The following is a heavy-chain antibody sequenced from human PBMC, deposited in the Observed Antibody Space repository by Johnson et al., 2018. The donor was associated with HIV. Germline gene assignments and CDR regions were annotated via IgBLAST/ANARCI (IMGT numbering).Heavy chain of an antibody. CDR2: INQDGSEK. Sequence: VQLVESGGGLVQPGGSLRLSCAASGFTFSRYWMSWVRQAPGEGLEWVANINQDGSEKNYVDSVKCRFAISRDNAKNSLYLQINSLRAEDTAVYYCARDDCTAGICYNAFDIWGQGTMVTVSS. D-gene: IGHD2-8*02. CDR1: GFTFSRYW. J-gene: IGHJ3*02. V-gene: IGHV3-7*04. CDR3: ARDDCTAGICYNAFDI.